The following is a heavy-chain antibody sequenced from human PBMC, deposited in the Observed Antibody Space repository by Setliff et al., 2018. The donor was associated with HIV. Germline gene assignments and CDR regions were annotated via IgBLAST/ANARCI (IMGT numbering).Heavy chain of an antibody. V-gene: IGHV1-18*01. J-gene: IGHJ6*02. Sequence: ASVKVSCKASGYTFLTYGISWVRQAPGHGLEWMGWISPYNGHTNYAQNFQGRVAMTTDTSTSRAYMELRSLRSDDTAAYFCARLGSGWSDSYYYAMDVWGQGTTVTVSS. CDR1: GYTFLTYG. D-gene: IGHD6-19*01. CDR2: ISPYNGHT. CDR3: ARLGSGWSDSYYYAMDV.